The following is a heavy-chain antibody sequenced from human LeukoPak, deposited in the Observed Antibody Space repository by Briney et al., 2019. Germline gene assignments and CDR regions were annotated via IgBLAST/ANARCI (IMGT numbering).Heavy chain of an antibody. CDR3: ARVRYCSSTGCYSYFDY. D-gene: IGHD2-2*02. J-gene: IGHJ4*02. CDR2: VNPEGSST. Sequence: GGSLRLSCAASGFTFSNYWMHWVRQGPGKGLVWVSRVNPEGSSTSYADSVKGRFTISRGNAKNTLYLQMNSLRAEDTAVYYCARVRYCSSTGCYSYFDYWGQGTLVTVSS. CDR1: GFTFSNYW. V-gene: IGHV3-74*01.